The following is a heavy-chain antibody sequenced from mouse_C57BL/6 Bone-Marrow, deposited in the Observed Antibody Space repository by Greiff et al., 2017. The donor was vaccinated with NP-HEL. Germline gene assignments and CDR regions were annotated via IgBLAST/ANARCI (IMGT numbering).Heavy chain of an antibody. CDR3: ARMLRGAMDY. J-gene: IGHJ4*01. V-gene: IGHV5-6*01. CDR2: ISSGGSYT. D-gene: IGHD3-2*02. Sequence: EVKLMESGGDLVKPGGSLKLSCAASGFTFSSYGMSWVRQTPDKRLEWVATISSGGSYTYYPDSVKGRFTISRDNAKNTLYLQMSSLKSEDTAMYYCARMLRGAMDYWGQGTSVTVSS. CDR1: GFTFSSYG.